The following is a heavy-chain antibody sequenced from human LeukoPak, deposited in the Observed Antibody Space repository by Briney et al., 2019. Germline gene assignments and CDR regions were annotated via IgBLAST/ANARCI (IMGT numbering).Heavy chain of an antibody. J-gene: IGHJ4*02. CDR1: GDSISGYQ. D-gene: IGHD2/OR15-2a*01. CDR2: IFSSGST. V-gene: IGHV4-4*09. CDR3: ARRVRDNGAFYGPGQ. Sequence: SETLSLTCTVSGDSISGYQWSWIRQSPGRGLEWIGHIFSSGSTSYNPALKSRVTMSVDTSKNELSLRLGSVTAADTAVFHCARRVRDNGAFYGPGQWGQGTLVTVSS.